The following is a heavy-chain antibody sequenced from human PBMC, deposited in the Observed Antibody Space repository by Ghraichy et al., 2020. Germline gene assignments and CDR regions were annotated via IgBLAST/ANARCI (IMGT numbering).Heavy chain of an antibody. Sequence: ASVKVSCKASGYTFTSYYMHWVRQAPGQGLEWMGIINPSGGSTSYAQKFQGRVTMTRDTSTSTVYMELSSLRSEDTAVYYCARGALLLRYFDWLSSQFDYWGQGTLVTVSS. J-gene: IGHJ4*02. CDR3: ARGALLLRYFDWLSSQFDY. CDR2: INPSGGST. V-gene: IGHV1-46*01. CDR1: GYTFTSYY. D-gene: IGHD3-9*01.